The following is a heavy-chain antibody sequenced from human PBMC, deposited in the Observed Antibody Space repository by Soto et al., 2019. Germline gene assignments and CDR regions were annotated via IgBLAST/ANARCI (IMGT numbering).Heavy chain of an antibody. CDR2: IWYDGSNK. Sequence: GGSLRLSCAASGLTFSSYGMHWVRQAPGKGLEWVAVIWYDGSNKYYADSVKGRFTISRDNSKNTLYLQMNSLRAEDTAVYYCAREVRFEDSGAFDIWGQGTMVTVSS. CDR1: GLTFSSYG. D-gene: IGHD3-16*01. V-gene: IGHV3-33*01. J-gene: IGHJ3*02. CDR3: AREVRFEDSGAFDI.